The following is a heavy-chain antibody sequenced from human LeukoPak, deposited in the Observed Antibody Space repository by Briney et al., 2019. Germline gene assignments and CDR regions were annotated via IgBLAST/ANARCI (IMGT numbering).Heavy chain of an antibody. J-gene: IGHJ4*02. V-gene: IGHV1-18*01. Sequence: ASVKVSCKASGYTFTSYGISWVRQAPGQGLEWMGWISAYNGNTNYAQKLQGRVTMTPDTSTSTAYMELRSLRSDDTAVYYCARDWSSTSPYYFDYWGQGTLVTVSS. CDR1: GYTFTSYG. CDR3: ARDWSSTSPYYFDY. D-gene: IGHD2/OR15-2a*01. CDR2: ISAYNGNT.